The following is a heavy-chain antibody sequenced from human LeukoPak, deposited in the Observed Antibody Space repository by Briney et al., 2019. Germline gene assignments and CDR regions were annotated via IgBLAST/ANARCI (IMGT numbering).Heavy chain of an antibody. CDR1: GFTFSDYY. D-gene: IGHD5-12*01. V-gene: IGHV3-11*04. Sequence: GGSLRLSCAASGFTFSDYYVGWIRQAPGKGLEWISYISRSGDDKYYADSVKGRFTISRDNAKNSLYLQMNSLRAEDTAVYYCARHSGYNTYSWFDPWGQGTLVTVSS. CDR3: ARHSGYNTYSWFDP. CDR2: ISRSGDDK. J-gene: IGHJ5*02.